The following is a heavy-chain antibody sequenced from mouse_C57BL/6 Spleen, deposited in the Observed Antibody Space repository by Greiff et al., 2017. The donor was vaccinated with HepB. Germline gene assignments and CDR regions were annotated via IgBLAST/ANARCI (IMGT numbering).Heavy chain of an antibody. CDR1: GFTFNTYA. CDR2: IRSKSSNYAT. Sequence: EVQLQQSGGGLVQPKGSLKLSCAASGFTFNTYAMHWVRQAPGKGLEWVARIRSKSSNYATYYADSVKDRFTISRDDSQSMLYLQMNNLKTEDTAMYYCVRGIVGDWYFDVWGTGTTVTVSS. V-gene: IGHV10-3*01. CDR3: VRGIVGDWYFDV. J-gene: IGHJ1*03.